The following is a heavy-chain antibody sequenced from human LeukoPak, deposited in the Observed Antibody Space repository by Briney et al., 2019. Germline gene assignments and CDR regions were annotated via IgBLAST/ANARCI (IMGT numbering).Heavy chain of an antibody. CDR3: AKDVPAGYFDS. V-gene: IGHV3-74*01. D-gene: IGHD2-2*01. CDR2: ISKDGTTT. Sequence: GGSLRLSCAASGFPFSNYWMHWVRQAPGKGLLWVSRISKDGTTTNYADSVKGRFTISRDNAKDTVYLQMNSLRAEDTALYYCAKDVPAGYFDSWGQGTLVTVSS. J-gene: IGHJ4*02. CDR1: GFPFSNYW.